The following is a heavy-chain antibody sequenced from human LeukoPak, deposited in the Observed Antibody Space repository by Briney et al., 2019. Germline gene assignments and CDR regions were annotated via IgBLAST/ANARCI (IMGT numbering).Heavy chain of an antibody. CDR3: AKGTPVPGVYYYGMDV. CDR1: GFTFSSYA. CDR2: ISGSGGST. V-gene: IGHV3-23*01. Sequence: QAGGSLRLSCAASGFTFSSYAMSWVRQAPGKGLEWVSAISGSGGSTYYADSVKGRFTISRDNSKNTLYLQMNSLRAEDTAVYYCAKGTPVPGVYYYGMDVWGQGTTVTVSS. D-gene: IGHD1-1*01. J-gene: IGHJ6*02.